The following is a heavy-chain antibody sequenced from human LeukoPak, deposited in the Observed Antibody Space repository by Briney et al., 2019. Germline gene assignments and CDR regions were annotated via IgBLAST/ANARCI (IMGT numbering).Heavy chain of an antibody. CDR3: ARDGFRGYSYDVRWGRYYMDV. J-gene: IGHJ6*03. D-gene: IGHD5-18*01. CDR2: ISWDGGST. CDR1: GFTFSSYW. Sequence: TGGSLRLSCAASGFTFSSYWMHWVRQAPGKGLEWVSLISWDGGSTYYADSVKGRFTISRDNSKNSLYLQMNSLRAEDTAVYYCARDGFRGYSYDVRWGRYYMDVWGKGTTVTVSS. V-gene: IGHV3-43D*03.